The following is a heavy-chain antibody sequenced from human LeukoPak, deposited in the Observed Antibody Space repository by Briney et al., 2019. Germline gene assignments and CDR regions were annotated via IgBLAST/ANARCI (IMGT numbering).Heavy chain of an antibody. CDR3: ARTTHCSGGSCYLDY. Sequence: ASETLSLTCTVSGGSISSYYWSWIRQPPGKGLEWIGYIYYSGSTNYNPSLKSRVTISVDTSKNQFSLKLSSVTAADTAVYYCARTTHCSGGSCYLDYWGQGTLVTVSS. CDR1: GGSISSYY. CDR2: IYYSGST. D-gene: IGHD2-15*01. J-gene: IGHJ4*02. V-gene: IGHV4-59*12.